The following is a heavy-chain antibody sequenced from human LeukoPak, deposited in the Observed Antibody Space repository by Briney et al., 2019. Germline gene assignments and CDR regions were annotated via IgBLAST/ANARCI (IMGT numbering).Heavy chain of an antibody. V-gene: IGHV4-38-2*02. CDR1: GYSISSGYY. CDR3: ARLPITSSARIDWFDP. J-gene: IGHJ5*02. Sequence: SETLSLTCTVSGYSISSGYYWGWIRQPPGKGLEWIGSIYHSGSTYYNPSLKSRVTISVDTSKNQFSLKLSSVTAADTAVYYCARLPITSSARIDWFDPWGQGTLVTVSS. D-gene: IGHD3-3*01. CDR2: IYHSGST.